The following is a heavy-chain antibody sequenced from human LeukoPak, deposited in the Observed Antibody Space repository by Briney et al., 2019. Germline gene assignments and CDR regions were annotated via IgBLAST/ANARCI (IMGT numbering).Heavy chain of an antibody. CDR2: INPDSGGT. D-gene: IGHD3-3*01. CDR3: AREITIFGVVLFDY. CDR1: GYTFTGYY. V-gene: IGHV1-2*02. J-gene: IGHJ4*02. Sequence: ASVKVSCKASGYTFTGYYMHWVRQAPGQGLEWMGWINPDSGGTNYAQKFQGRVTMTRDTSISTAYMELSRLRSDDTAVYYCAREITIFGVVLFDYWGQGTLVTVSS.